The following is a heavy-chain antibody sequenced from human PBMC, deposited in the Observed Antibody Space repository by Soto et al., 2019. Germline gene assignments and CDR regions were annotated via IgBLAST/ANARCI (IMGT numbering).Heavy chain of an antibody. J-gene: IGHJ5*02. CDR3: AKPLGGTTAMET. V-gene: IGHV3-30*18. D-gene: IGHD1-1*01. CDR1: GFTFSSFG. Sequence: QVQLVESGGGEVQPGRSLRLSCAASGFTFSSFGMHWVRQAPGKGLEWVAVISYDGSNKDSADSVKGRFTISRNNSKNTLYPQMNSLRAKDTAVYCWAKPLGGTTAMETWGKGALVTVSS. CDR2: ISYDGSNK.